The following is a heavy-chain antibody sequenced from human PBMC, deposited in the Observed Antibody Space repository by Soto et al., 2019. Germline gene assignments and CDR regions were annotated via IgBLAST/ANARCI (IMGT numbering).Heavy chain of an antibody. CDR3: ASRVFLPEGYYFDY. CDR2: INHSGST. V-gene: IGHV4-34*01. J-gene: IGHJ4*02. CDR1: GGSFSGYY. Sequence: SETLSLTCAVYGGSFSGYYWSWIRQPPGKGLEWIGEINHSGSTNYNPSLKSRGTISVETSKNQFSLKLSSVTAADTAVYYCASRVFLPEGYYFDYWGQGTLVTVSS. D-gene: IGHD2-21*01.